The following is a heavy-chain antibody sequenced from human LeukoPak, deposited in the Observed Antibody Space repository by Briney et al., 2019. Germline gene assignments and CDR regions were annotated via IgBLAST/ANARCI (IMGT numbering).Heavy chain of an antibody. J-gene: IGHJ4*02. Sequence: GGSLRLSCAASGITFSDYGMSWVRQAPGKGLEWVSGISGSDGSTNYADSVKGRFTISRENSKNTLYLQMNSLRAEDTAVYYCAKDSAKKYDDYWGQGTLVTVSS. CDR3: AKDSAKKYDDY. CDR2: ISGSDGST. V-gene: IGHV3-23*01. D-gene: IGHD2/OR15-2a*01. CDR1: GITFSDYG.